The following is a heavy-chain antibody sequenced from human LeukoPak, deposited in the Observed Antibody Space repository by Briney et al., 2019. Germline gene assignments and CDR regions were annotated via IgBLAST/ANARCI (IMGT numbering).Heavy chain of an antibody. Sequence: SETPSLTCTVSGGSISSYYWSWIRQPPGKGLEWIGYIYYSGSTNYNPSLKSRLTISVDTSKKQFSLRLNSVTAADTSVYFCARRDYDDNPPWHWGPGTLVTVSS. CDR3: ARRDYDDNPPWH. V-gene: IGHV4-59*08. CDR2: IYYSGST. CDR1: GGSISSYY. J-gene: IGHJ4*02. D-gene: IGHD4-23*01.